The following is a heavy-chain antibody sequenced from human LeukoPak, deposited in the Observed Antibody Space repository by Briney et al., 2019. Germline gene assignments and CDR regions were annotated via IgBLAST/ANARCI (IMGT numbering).Heavy chain of an antibody. Sequence: GGFLRLSCAASGFTFSSYAMSWVRQAPGKGLEWVSAISGSGGSTYYADSVKGRFTISRDNSKNTLYLQMNSLRAEDTAVYYCAKGAIIVVVPAAMGAFDIWGQGTMITVSS. CDR3: AKGAIIVVVPAAMGAFDI. CDR1: GFTFSSYA. J-gene: IGHJ3*02. CDR2: ISGSGGST. V-gene: IGHV3-23*01. D-gene: IGHD2-2*01.